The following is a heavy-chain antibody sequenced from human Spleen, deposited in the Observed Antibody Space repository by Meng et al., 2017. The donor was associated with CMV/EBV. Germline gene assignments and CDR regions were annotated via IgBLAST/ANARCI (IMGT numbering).Heavy chain of an antibody. CDR3: AKVAGRWGYRTTSYYFDV. CDR2: IRYDGSDK. CDR1: GIPFSSYA. V-gene: IGHV3-30*02. J-gene: IGHJ4*02. Sequence: GESLKISCAASGIPFSSYAMHWVRQAPGKGPEWVAYIRYDGSDKFYAESVEGRFSISRDNSKHVLFLQLNDLRPEDTAMYYCAKVAGRWGYRTTSYYFDVWGQGALVTVSS. D-gene: IGHD2-15*01.